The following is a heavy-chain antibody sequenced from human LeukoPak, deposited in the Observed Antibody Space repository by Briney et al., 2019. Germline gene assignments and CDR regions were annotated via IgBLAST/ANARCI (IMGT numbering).Heavy chain of an antibody. D-gene: IGHD2-8*02. V-gene: IGHV4-39*07. Sequence: SETLSLTCTVSGGSIISSSYYWSWVRQPPGKGLEWIGEIYHSGSTNYNPSLKSRVTISVDKSKNQFSLKLSSVTAADTAVYYCARGSLLVGGAFDIWGQGTMVTVSS. J-gene: IGHJ3*02. CDR1: GGSIISSSYY. CDR3: ARGSLLVGGAFDI. CDR2: IYHSGST.